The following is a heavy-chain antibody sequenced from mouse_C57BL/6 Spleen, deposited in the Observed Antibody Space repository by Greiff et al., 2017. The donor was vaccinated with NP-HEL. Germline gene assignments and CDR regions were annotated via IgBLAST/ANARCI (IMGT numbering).Heavy chain of an antibody. CDR1: GYTFTSYW. Sequence: VQLQQSGAELVMPGASVKLSCKASGYTFTSYWMHWVKQRPGQGLEWIGEIDPSDTYTNSNQTFKGKSTLTVDQSSSTAYMQLSSLTSEDSAVYYCARWDYYYGSSYGYWGQGTTLTVSS. J-gene: IGHJ2*01. CDR2: IDPSDTYT. V-gene: IGHV1-69*01. D-gene: IGHD1-1*01. CDR3: ARWDYYYGSSYGY.